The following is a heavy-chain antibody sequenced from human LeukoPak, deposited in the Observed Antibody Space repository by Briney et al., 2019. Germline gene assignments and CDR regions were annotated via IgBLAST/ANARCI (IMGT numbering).Heavy chain of an antibody. CDR2: IYYSGST. CDR3: ARDRGIAAGGGFDY. V-gene: IGHV4-39*07. CDR1: GFTFSSYS. J-gene: IGHJ4*02. Sequence: PGGSLRPSCAASGFTFSSYSMNWVRQPPGKGREWIGSIYYSGSTYYNPSLKSRVTISVDTSKNQFSLKLSSVTAADTAVYYCARDRGIAAGGGFDYWGQGTLVTVSS. D-gene: IGHD6-13*01.